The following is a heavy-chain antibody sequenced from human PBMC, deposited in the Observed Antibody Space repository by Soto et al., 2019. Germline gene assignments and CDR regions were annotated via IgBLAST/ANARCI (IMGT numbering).Heavy chain of an antibody. J-gene: IGHJ6*02. CDR2: IIPIFGTA. CDR3: ARDHPPDYGSGSSSYYYGMDV. Sequence: SVKVSCKASGGTFSSYAISWVRQAPGQGLEWMGGIIPIFGTANYAQKFQGRVTITADESTSTAYMELSSLRSEDTAVYHCARDHPPDYGSGSSSYYYGMDVWGQGTTVTVSS. D-gene: IGHD3-10*01. CDR1: GGTFSSYA. V-gene: IGHV1-69*13.